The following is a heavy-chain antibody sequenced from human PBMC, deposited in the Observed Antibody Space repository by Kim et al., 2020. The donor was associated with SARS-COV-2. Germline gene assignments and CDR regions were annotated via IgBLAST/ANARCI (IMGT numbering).Heavy chain of an antibody. D-gene: IGHD3-10*01. CDR1: GGSISSYY. Sequence: SETLSLTCTVSGGSISSYYWSWIRQPPGKGLEWIGYIYYSGSTNYNPSLKSRVTISVDTSKNQFSLKLSSVTAADTAVYYCARHFQRRSYYYGSGPRSYGMDVWGQGTTVTVSS. J-gene: IGHJ6*02. CDR3: ARHFQRRSYYYGSGPRSYGMDV. V-gene: IGHV4-59*08. CDR2: IYYSGST.